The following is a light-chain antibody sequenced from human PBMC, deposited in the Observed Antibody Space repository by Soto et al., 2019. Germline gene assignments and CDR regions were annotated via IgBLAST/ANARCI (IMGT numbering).Light chain of an antibody. V-gene: IGKV3-15*01. CDR1: QSVSSN. CDR2: GAS. CDR3: QQYNNWPPWT. Sequence: EVVMTQSPATLSVSPGERATLSCRASQSVSSNLAWYQQKAGQPPRLLISGASTRATGIPARFSGSGSGTEFTLTISSLQSEDFAVYYCQQYNNWPPWTFGPGTKVEIK. J-gene: IGKJ1*01.